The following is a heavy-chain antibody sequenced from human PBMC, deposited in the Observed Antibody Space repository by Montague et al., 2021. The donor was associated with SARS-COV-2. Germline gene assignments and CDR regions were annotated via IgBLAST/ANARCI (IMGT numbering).Heavy chain of an antibody. Sequence: SETLFLTCAVYGGSFSGYYWNWIRQPPGKGLEWIGEINHSGSAKYNPSLKRRVTISVDTSKNQFSLKLNSVTAADTAVYYCARLGEGVVPAPILGVGPYYSYYYMDVWGRGTTVTVSS. CDR2: INHSGSA. CDR1: GGSFSGYY. CDR3: ARLGEGVVPAPILGVGPYYSYYYMDV. V-gene: IGHV4-34*01. J-gene: IGHJ6*03. D-gene: IGHD2-2*02.